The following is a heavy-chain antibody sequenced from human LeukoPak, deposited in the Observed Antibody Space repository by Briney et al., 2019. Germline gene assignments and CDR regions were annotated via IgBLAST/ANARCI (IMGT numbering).Heavy chain of an antibody. V-gene: IGHV3-53*01. CDR1: GFTVSSNY. CDR3: ARASTIGAAGLFDY. CDR2: LYGGGAT. Sequence: PGGSLRLSCAASGFTVSSNYMSWVRQAPGKGLEWVSVLYGGGATFYSDSVKGRFTISRDNSKNTLYLQMNSLTAEDTAIYYCARASTIGAAGLFDYGGQGALVTVSS. D-gene: IGHD6-13*01. J-gene: IGHJ4*02.